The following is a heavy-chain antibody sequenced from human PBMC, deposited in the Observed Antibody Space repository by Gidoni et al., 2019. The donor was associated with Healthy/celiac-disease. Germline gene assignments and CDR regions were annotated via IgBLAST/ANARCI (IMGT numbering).Heavy chain of an antibody. Sequence: QVQLVQSGAEVKKPGSSVKVSCKASGGTFSSYAISWVRQAPGQGLEWMGGIIPIFGTANYAQKFQGRVTITADESTSTAYMELSSLRSEDTAVYYCARSSKYYYDSSGYPDFDYWGQGTLVTVSS. V-gene: IGHV1-69*01. CDR1: GGTFSSYA. J-gene: IGHJ4*02. D-gene: IGHD3-22*01. CDR3: ARSSKYYYDSSGYPDFDY. CDR2: IIPIFGTA.